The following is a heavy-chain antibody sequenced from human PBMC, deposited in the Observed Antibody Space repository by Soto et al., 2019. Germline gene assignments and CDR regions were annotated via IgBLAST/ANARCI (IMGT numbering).Heavy chain of an antibody. J-gene: IGHJ4*02. V-gene: IGHV3-15*01. Sequence: EVQLVESGGGLVKPGGSLRLSCAASGFTFSNAWMSWVRQAPGKGLEWVGRIKSKTDGGTTDYAAPVKGRFTISRDDSKNTLYLQMNSLKTEDTAVYYCTTDLLHLAELSLPHYWGQGTLVTVSS. CDR3: TTDLLHLAELSLPHY. CDR2: IKSKTDGGTT. D-gene: IGHD3-16*02. CDR1: GFTFSNAW.